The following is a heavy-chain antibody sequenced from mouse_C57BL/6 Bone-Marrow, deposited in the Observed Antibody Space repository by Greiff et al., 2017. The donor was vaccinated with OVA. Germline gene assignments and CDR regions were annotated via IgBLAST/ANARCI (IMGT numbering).Heavy chain of an antibody. CDR3: TGQLRLRYYFDY. CDR1: GITFSDAW. D-gene: IGHD3-2*02. Sequence: EVKVEESGGGLVQPGGSMKLSCAASGITFSDAWMDWVRQSPEKGLEWVAEIRNKANNHATYYAESVKGRFTISRDDSKSSVYLQMNSLRAEDTGIYYCTGQLRLRYYFDYWGQGTTLTVSS. CDR2: IRNKANNHAT. V-gene: IGHV6-6*01. J-gene: IGHJ2*01.